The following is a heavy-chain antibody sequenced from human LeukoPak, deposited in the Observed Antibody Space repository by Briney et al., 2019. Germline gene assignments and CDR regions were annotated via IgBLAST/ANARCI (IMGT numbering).Heavy chain of an antibody. V-gene: IGHV4-61*08. CDR1: GASVSSSGYY. CDR3: GRETIAATGTSVFFDY. D-gene: IGHD6-13*01. J-gene: IGHJ4*02. Sequence: PSETLSLTCTVSGASVSSSGYYWSWIRQPPGKGQEWIGYIYHSGSTNYNPSLKSRVTISVDTSKNQFSLKLTSMTAADTAVYYCGRETIAATGTSVFFDYWGQGTLVTVSS. CDR2: IYHSGST.